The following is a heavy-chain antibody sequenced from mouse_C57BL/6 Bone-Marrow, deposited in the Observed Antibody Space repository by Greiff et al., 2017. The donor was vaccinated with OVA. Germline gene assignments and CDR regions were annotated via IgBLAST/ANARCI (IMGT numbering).Heavy chain of an antibody. J-gene: IGHJ3*01. Sequence: EVQLQQSGPELVKPGASVKISCKASGYTFTDYYMNWVKQSHGKSLEWIGDINPNNGGTSYNQKFKGKATLTVDKSSSTAYMELRSLTSEDSAVYYCARPDGYYVFAYWGQGTLVTVSA. V-gene: IGHV1-26*01. CDR3: ARPDGYYVFAY. D-gene: IGHD2-3*01. CDR2: INPNNGGT. CDR1: GYTFTDYY.